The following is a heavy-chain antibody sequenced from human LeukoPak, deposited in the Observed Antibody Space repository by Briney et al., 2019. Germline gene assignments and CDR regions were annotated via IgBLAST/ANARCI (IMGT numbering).Heavy chain of an antibody. CDR1: GFTFSSYA. CDR3: AKDYYYDSSGYCFDY. D-gene: IGHD3-22*01. J-gene: IGHJ4*02. V-gene: IGHV3-23*01. CDR2: ISGSGGST. Sequence: GGSLRLSCAASGFTFSSYAMSWVRQAPGKGLEWVSAISGSGGSTHYADSVKGRSTISRDNSKNTLYLQMNSLRAEDTAVYYCAKDYYYDSSGYCFDYWGQGTLVTVSS.